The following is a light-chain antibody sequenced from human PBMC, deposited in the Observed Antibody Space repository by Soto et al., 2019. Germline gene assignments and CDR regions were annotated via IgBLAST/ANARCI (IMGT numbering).Light chain of an antibody. V-gene: IGLV2-11*01. CDR1: SSDVGGYDY. CDR2: DVS. J-gene: IGLJ1*01. Sequence: QSVLTQPRSVSGSPGQSVTISCTGTSSDVGGYDYVSWYQQHPGKAPKLMVYDVSARPSGVPDRFSGSKSGNTASLTISGLQVEDEADYYCSSYAGSYTSVFGTGTKVTVL. CDR3: SSYAGSYTSV.